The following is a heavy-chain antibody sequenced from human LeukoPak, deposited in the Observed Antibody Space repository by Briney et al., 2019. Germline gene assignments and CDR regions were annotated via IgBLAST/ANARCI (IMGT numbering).Heavy chain of an antibody. CDR3: AREATSIVVVPAAGYYGMDV. CDR2: IKQDGSEK. Sequence: GGSLRLSCAASGFTFSSYWMSWVRQAPGKGLEWVANIKQDGSEKYYVDSVKGRFTISRDNAKNSLYLQMNSLRAEDTAVYYCAREATSIVVVPAAGYYGMDVWGQGTTVTVSS. J-gene: IGHJ6*02. D-gene: IGHD2-2*01. V-gene: IGHV3-7*01. CDR1: GFTFSSYW.